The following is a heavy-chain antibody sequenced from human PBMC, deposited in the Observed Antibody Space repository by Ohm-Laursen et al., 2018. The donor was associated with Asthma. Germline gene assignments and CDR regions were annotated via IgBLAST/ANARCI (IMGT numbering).Heavy chain of an antibody. J-gene: IGHJ5*02. D-gene: IGHD3-3*01. CDR3: AVTTIFAWSGVANAFIS. CDR2: IFHTGEA. Sequence: PSETLSLTCSVSGMSVYNGDRYWSWVRQPPGKGLEWLGYIFHTGEAYYNSSLTPRLKILIDTSANEFSLRLTSVSPADTAVYYCAVTTIFAWSGVANAFISWGQGHLVAVSS. V-gene: IGHV4-30-4*01. CDR1: GMSVYNGDRY.